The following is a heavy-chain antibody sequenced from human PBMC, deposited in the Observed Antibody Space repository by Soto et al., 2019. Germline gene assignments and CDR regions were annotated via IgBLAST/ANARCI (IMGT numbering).Heavy chain of an antibody. D-gene: IGHD5-18*01. CDR3: ARSTAMIAGYFDF. CDR2: IWYDGSNK. V-gene: IGHV3-33*01. Sequence: WGSRRLSCEASGFSFRNYGMQWVRQDPGKGLEWVAVIWYDGSNKHYVDSVKGRFTISRDNSKDTMYLEMNSLRAEDTALYYCARSTAMIAGYFDFWGEGDMVTVSP. J-gene: IGHJ4*02. CDR1: GFSFRNYG.